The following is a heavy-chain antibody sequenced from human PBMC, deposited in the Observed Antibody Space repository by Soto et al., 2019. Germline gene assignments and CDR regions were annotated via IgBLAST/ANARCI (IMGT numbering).Heavy chain of an antibody. CDR3: ARGRYGDY. V-gene: IGHV1-18*01. J-gene: IGHJ4*02. CDR2: ISAHNGNT. D-gene: IGHD1-1*01. Sequence: QVHLVQSGAEVKKPGASVKVSCKGSGYTFTSYGITWVRQAPGQGLEWMGWISAHNGNTDYAQKLQGRVTVTRDTSTSTAYMELRSLRAVDTAVYYCARGRYGDYWGQGALVTVSS. CDR1: GYTFTSYG.